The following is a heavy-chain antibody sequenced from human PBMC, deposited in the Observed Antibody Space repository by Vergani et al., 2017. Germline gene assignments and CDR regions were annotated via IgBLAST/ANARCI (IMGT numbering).Heavy chain of an antibody. Sequence: QVQLQESGPGLVKPSETLTLTCDVSDSSIMTNPYWGWFRQSPGKGLEWLGHISASGNASHSPSLKTRVSMSVDTSKNQFSLTVTSVTAADTAIYFCARRSGGYYSGGKVHPLRTAFDVWGHGTVVTVSS. CDR2: ISASGNA. CDR3: ARRSGGYYSGGKVHPLRTAFDV. V-gene: IGHV4-4*07. CDR1: DSSIMTNPY. J-gene: IGHJ3*01. D-gene: IGHD2-15*01.